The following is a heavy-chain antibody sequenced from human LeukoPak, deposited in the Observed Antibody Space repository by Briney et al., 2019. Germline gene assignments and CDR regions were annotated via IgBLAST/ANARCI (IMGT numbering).Heavy chain of an antibody. D-gene: IGHD3-10*01. CDR1: GDSISSSKKY. Sequence: SETLSLTCTVSGDSISSSKKYWGWVRQPPGKGLEWIGEINHSGSTNYNPSLKSRVTISVDTSKNQFSLKLSSVTAADTAVYYCARSPGGITMVRGVNRKFDPWGQGTLVTVSS. CDR2: INHSGST. J-gene: IGHJ5*02. CDR3: ARSPGGITMVRGVNRKFDP. V-gene: IGHV4-39*07.